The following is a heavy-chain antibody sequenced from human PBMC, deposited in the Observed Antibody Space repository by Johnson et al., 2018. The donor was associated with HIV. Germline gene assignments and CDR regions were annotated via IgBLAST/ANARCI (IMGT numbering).Heavy chain of an antibody. CDR2: IYSGGST. CDR1: GFNVSSNY. D-gene: IGHD5-24*01. Sequence: VQLVESGGGVVQPGRSLRLSCAASGFNVSSNYMSWVRQAPGKGLEWVSVIYSGGSTYYADSVKGRFTISRDNSKNTLYLQMNSLRAEDTAVYYCTSRRDGYNLIGIWGQGTMVTVSS. CDR3: TSRRDGYNLIGI. V-gene: IGHV3-53*01. J-gene: IGHJ3*02.